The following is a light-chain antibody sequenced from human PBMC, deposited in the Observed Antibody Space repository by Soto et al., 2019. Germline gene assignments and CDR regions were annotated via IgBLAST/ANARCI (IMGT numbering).Light chain of an antibody. J-gene: IGKJ4*01. CDR2: GAS. Sequence: EIAMTQSPVTLSASPGERVTLSCRASQSVNINLAWYQQRPGQAPRVLIYGASNRASGIPDRFSGSGSGTDFTLTISSLEPDDFALNYCQQYKVWPPLTFGGGPRVEIK. CDR1: QSVNIN. CDR3: QQYKVWPPLT. V-gene: IGKV3D-15*01.